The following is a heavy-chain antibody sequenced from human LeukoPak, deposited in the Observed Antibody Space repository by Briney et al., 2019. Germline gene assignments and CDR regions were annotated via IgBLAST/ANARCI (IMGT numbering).Heavy chain of an antibody. CDR3: ARDMGYSGSWPGYFDY. V-gene: IGHV3-48*04. CDR2: IDTSSSTI. D-gene: IGHD1-26*01. CDR1: GFTFSSYS. Sequence: PGGSLRLSCVASGFTFSSYSMSWVRQAAGKGLEWVSYIDTSSSTIYYADSVKGRFTISRDNAKNSLYLQMKSLRAEDTTVYYCARDMGYSGSWPGYFDYWGQGVLVTVSS. J-gene: IGHJ4*02.